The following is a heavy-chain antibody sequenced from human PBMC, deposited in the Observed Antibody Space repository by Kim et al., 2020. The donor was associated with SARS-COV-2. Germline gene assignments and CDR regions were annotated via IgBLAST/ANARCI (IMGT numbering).Heavy chain of an antibody. V-gene: IGHV3-23*01. CDR3: AKFYGDVETYSSGWYFSFWDY. CDR2: ISGSGGST. D-gene: IGHD6-19*01. J-gene: IGHJ4*02. CDR1: GFTFSSYA. Sequence: GGSLRLSCAASGFTFSSYAMSWVRQAPGKGLEWVSAISGSGGSTYYADSVKGRFTISRDNSKNTLYLQMNSLRAEDTAVYYCAKFYGDVETYSSGWYFSFWDYWGQGTLVTVSS.